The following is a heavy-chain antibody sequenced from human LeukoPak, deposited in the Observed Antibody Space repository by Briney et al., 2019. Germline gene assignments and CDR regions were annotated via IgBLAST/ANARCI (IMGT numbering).Heavy chain of an antibody. V-gene: IGHV5-51*01. CDR3: ASGQYYYGSGRPRGYFDY. D-gene: IGHD3-10*01. Sequence: GGPLQISCKGSGYSFTSYWIGWVRQMPGKGLEWMGMIYPGDSDTRYSPSFQGQVTISADKSISTAYLQWSSLKASDTAMYYCASGQYYYGSGRPRGYFDYWGQGTLVTVSS. CDR2: IYPGDSDT. CDR1: GYSFTSYW. J-gene: IGHJ4*02.